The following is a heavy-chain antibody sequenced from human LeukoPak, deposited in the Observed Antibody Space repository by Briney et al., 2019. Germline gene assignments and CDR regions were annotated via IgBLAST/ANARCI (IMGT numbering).Heavy chain of an antibody. Sequence: GPSVTVSCTVSGYTLTELSMHWVRQAPAKGLEWMGGFDPEDGEAIYAQKFQGSVTMTEDTSTDTAYMELSSLRSEDTAVYYCATGWSSTSCYLDYYYYMDVWGKGTTVTVSS. D-gene: IGHD2-2*01. CDR1: GYTLTELS. V-gene: IGHV1-24*01. CDR2: FDPEDGEA. J-gene: IGHJ6*03. CDR3: ATGWSSTSCYLDYYYYMDV.